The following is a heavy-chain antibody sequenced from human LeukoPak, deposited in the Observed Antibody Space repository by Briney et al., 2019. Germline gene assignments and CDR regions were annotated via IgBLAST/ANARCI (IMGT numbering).Heavy chain of an antibody. J-gene: IGHJ4*02. Sequence: GGSLRLSCAASGFTFSSYGMHWVRQAPGKGLEWVAVIWYDGSNKYYADSVEGRFTISRDNSKNTLYLQMNSLRAENTAVYYCARDDYYGSGKRYWGQGTLVTVSS. CDR1: GFTFSSYG. D-gene: IGHD3-10*01. V-gene: IGHV3-33*01. CDR2: IWYDGSNK. CDR3: ARDDYYGSGKRY.